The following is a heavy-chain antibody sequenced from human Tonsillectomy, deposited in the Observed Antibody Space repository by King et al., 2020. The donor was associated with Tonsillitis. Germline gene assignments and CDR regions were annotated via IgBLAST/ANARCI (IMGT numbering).Heavy chain of an antibody. D-gene: IGHD3-9*01. Sequence: QLVQSGGGLVKPGGSLRLSCAASGFTFSNAWMSWVRQAPGKGLEWVGRIKSKTDGGTTDYAAPVKGRFTISRDDSKNTVDLQMNSLKTEDTAVYYCTTTRDNILTGYYVGGQGTLVTVSS. J-gene: IGHJ4*02. CDR1: GFTFSNAW. V-gene: IGHV3-15*01. CDR2: IKSKTDGGTT. CDR3: TTTRDNILTGYYV.